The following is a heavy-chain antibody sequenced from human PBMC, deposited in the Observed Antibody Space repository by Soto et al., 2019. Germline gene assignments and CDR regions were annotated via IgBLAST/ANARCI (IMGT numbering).Heavy chain of an antibody. D-gene: IGHD3-10*02. Sequence: PXGSLRLSCAVSGFPLENYGMHWVRQAPGKGLDWVSSISFSGYYICYADSVKGRFTISRGNARNARYLQMSRLGGDDAALYFCARAIYGRDLEYWGQGTQVTVSS. CDR3: ARAIYGRDLEY. CDR1: GFPLENYG. J-gene: IGHJ4*02. V-gene: IGHV3-21*01. CDR2: ISFSGYYI.